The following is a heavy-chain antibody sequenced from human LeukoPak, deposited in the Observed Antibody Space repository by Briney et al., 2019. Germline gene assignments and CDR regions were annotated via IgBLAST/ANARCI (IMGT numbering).Heavy chain of an antibody. J-gene: IGHJ4*02. CDR2: ISSSSSYI. V-gene: IGHV3-21*01. Sequence: TGGSLRLSCAASGFNFSSYSMNWVRQAPGKGLEWVSSISSSSSYIYYADSVKGRFTISRDNAKNSLYLQMNSLRAEDTAVYYCARDRALRYFDWPNPDYWGQGTLVTVSS. CDR1: GFNFSSYS. D-gene: IGHD3-9*01. CDR3: ARDRALRYFDWPNPDY.